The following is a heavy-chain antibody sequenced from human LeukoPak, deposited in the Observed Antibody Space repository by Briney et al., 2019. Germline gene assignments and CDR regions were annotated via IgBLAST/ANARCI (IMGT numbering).Heavy chain of an antibody. CDR1: GYTLTELS. CDR3: ARVGYYDSSGYYHFDY. V-gene: IGHV1-24*01. Sequence: ASVKVSCKVSGYTLTELSMHWVRQAPGKGLEWMGGFDPEDGETIYAQKFQGRVTITADESTSTAYMELSSLRSEDTAVYYCARVGYYDSSGYYHFDYWGQGTLVTVSS. J-gene: IGHJ4*02. CDR2: FDPEDGET. D-gene: IGHD3-22*01.